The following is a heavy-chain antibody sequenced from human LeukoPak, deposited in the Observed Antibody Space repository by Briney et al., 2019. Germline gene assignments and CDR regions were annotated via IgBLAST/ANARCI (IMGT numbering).Heavy chain of an antibody. J-gene: IGHJ6*02. V-gene: IGHV3-7*01. CDR2: IKQDGSEK. Sequence: GGSLRLSCAASGFTFSSYWMSWVRQAPGKGLEWVANIKQDGSEKYYVDSVKGRFTISRDNAKNSLYLQMNSLRAEDMAVYYCARDLTTKAGVMDVWGQGTTVTVSS. CDR3: ARDLTTKAGVMDV. D-gene: IGHD4/OR15-4a*01. CDR1: GFTFSSYW.